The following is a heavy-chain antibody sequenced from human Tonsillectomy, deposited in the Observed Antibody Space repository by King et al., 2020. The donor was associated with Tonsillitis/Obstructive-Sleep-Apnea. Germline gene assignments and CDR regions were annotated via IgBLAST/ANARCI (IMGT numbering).Heavy chain of an antibody. CDR3: ARGVLEYHYASSGYSPRNLFAR. V-gene: IGHV1-18*01. CDR1: GYTFISYR. CDR2: ISGYNGNT. D-gene: IGHD3-22*01. Sequence: QLVQSGAEVKTPGASVKLSCKASGYTFISYRINWVRQAPGQGLEWMGWISGYNGNTNYAQKFQGRVTMTTDTSTSTAYMELRSMRSDDAAVYYCARGVLEYHYASSGYSPRNLFARWGEGSLVTVSS. J-gene: IGHJ5*02.